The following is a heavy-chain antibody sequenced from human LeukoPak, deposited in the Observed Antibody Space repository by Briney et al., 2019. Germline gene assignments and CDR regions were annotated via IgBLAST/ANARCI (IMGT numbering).Heavy chain of an antibody. J-gene: IGHJ4*02. CDR2: ISGSGDSS. D-gene: IGHD2-21*01. Sequence: GGSLRLSCAASGFTFSSYAMSWVRQAPGKGLEWVSTISGSGDSSYYADSVKGRFTISRDNSKNTLYLQMNSLRAEDTAVYYCARKELWSYYFDYWGQGTLVTVSS. CDR1: GFTFSSYA. V-gene: IGHV3-23*01. CDR3: ARKELWSYYFDY.